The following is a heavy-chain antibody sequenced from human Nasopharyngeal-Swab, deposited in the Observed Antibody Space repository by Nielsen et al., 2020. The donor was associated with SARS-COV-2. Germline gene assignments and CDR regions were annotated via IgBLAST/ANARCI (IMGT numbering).Heavy chain of an antibody. J-gene: IGHJ6*02. Sequence: GESLKISCAASGFTFSTYSMNWVRQAPGKGLECVSSISSIISYIYYADSVKGRFTISRDNAKNSLYLQMNSLRAEDTAVYYCARGCVLTGPSCNYYGMDVWGQGTTVTVSS. CDR1: GFTFSTYS. CDR2: ISSIISYI. D-gene: IGHD3-9*01. V-gene: IGHV3-21*01. CDR3: ARGCVLTGPSCNYYGMDV.